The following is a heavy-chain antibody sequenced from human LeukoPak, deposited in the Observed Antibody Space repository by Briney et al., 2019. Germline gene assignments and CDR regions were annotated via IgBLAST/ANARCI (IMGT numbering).Heavy chain of an antibody. D-gene: IGHD3-10*01. CDR3: ARDDRYGSGTLGKRFDP. CDR2: ITHGGQI. V-gene: IGHV3-21*03. Sequence: PGGSLRLSCVASGVIFTSFGMNWVRQAPGKGLEWVSSITHGGQIYYADSVKGRFTISRDNTKNSVYLQMDNLRDDDTAVYFCARDDRYGSGTLGKRFDPWGQGTLVSVSS. J-gene: IGHJ5*02. CDR1: GVIFTSFG.